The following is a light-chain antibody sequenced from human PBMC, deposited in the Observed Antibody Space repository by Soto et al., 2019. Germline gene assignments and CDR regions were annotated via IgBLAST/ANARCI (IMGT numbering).Light chain of an antibody. Sequence: DIVMIQSPDSLAVSLGERATINCKSSQNVLYSSNNENYLAWFQQKPGQPPKLLIYWASTRESGVPDRFSGSGSGTDFTLTISSLQAEDVAVYHCQQYYSTPYTFGQGTKLEIK. J-gene: IGKJ2*01. V-gene: IGKV4-1*01. CDR1: QNVLYSSNNENY. CDR3: QQYYSTPYT. CDR2: WAS.